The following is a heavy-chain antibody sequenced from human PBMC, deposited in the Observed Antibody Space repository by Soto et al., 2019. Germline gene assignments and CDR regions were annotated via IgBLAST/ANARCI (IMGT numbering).Heavy chain of an antibody. J-gene: IGHJ5*02. CDR2: IKQDGSEK. V-gene: IGHV3-7*04. Sequence: EVQLVESGGGLVQPGGSLRLSCAASGFTFNSYWMTWVRQAPGKGLEWLANIKQDGSEKYYVDSVKGRFTISRDNAKNSLYLQMNSLRAEDPAVYYCAMVWGLDPWGQGTLVTVSS. CDR1: GFTFNSYW. D-gene: IGHD1-26*01. CDR3: AMVWGLDP.